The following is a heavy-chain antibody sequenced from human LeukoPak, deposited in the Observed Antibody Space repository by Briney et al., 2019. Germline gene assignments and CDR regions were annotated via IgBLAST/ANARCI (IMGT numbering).Heavy chain of an antibody. Sequence: GASVKVSCKASGYTFTGYYMHWVRQAPGQGLEWMGWINPNSGGTNYAQKFQGRVTMTRDTSISTAYMELSRLRSDDTAVYYCARLPRGYSGYARDYWGQGTLVTVSS. CDR3: ARLPRGYSGYARDY. CDR1: GYTFTGYY. V-gene: IGHV1-2*02. CDR2: INPNSGGT. J-gene: IGHJ4*02. D-gene: IGHD5-12*01.